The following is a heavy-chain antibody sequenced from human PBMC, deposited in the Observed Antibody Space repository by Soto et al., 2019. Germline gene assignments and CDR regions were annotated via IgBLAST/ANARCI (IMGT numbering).Heavy chain of an antibody. J-gene: IGHJ6*02. D-gene: IGHD3-22*01. Sequence: PGGSLRLSCTASGFTFGDYAMSWFRQAPGKGLEWVGFIRSKAYGGTTEYAASVKGRFTISRDDSKSIAYLQMNSLKTEDTAVYYCTRRYYYDSSGYYYDGMDVWGQGTTVTAP. CDR1: GFTFGDYA. V-gene: IGHV3-49*03. CDR2: IRSKAYGGTT. CDR3: TRRYYYDSSGYYYDGMDV.